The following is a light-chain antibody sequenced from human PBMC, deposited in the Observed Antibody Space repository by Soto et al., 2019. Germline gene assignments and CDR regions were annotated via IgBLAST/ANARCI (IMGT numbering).Light chain of an antibody. CDR3: QQRSNWRVT. CDR1: QGVSSY. J-gene: IGKJ4*01. CDR2: DAS. V-gene: IGKV3-11*01. Sequence: EILLTQSPYTLSLSPGERATLSCRASQGVSSYLAWYQQKPGQAPRLLIYDASNRATGIPARFSGSGSGTDFTLTISSLAPEDIEVYYCQQRSNWRVTFGGGAKVDIK.